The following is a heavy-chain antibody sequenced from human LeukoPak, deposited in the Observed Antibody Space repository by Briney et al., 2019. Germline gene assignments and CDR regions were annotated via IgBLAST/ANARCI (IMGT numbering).Heavy chain of an antibody. CDR3: AICSRSSTGCYSAFDI. CDR1: GFTFDDYG. D-gene: IGHD2-2*02. Sequence: GGSLRLSCAASGFTFDDYGMSWVRQVPGKGLEWVSAIINWSGGSTGYADSVRGRFTISRDNAKNSLYLQMNSLRAEDTALYYCAICSRSSTGCYSAFDIWGQGTMVTVSS. CDR2: INWSGGST. V-gene: IGHV3-20*04. J-gene: IGHJ3*02.